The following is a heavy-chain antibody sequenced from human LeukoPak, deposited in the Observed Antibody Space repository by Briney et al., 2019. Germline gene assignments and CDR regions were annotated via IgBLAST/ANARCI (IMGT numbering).Heavy chain of an antibody. Sequence: SETLSLTCTVSGGSISNGGYYWSWVRQHPGKGLEWIGSIFGSGSTYYNPSLKSRLTISVDTSKNLFSLKLTSVIAADTAVYYCARDFTGGTFDSWGQGAMVSVSS. CDR2: IFGSGST. CDR1: GGSISNGGYY. D-gene: IGHD3-16*01. V-gene: IGHV4-31*03. CDR3: ARDFTGGTFDS. J-gene: IGHJ3*02.